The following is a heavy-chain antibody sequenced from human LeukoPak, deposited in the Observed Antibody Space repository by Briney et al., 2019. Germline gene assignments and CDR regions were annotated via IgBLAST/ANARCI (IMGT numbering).Heavy chain of an antibody. D-gene: IGHD2-15*01. V-gene: IGHV3-30*02. Sequence: GGSLRLSCAASGFTFSSYGMHWVRQAPGKGLEWVAFIRYDGSNKYYADSVKGRFTISRDNSKNTLYLQMNSLRAEDTAVYYCAKEETYCSGGSCYSPLHYWGQGTLVTVSS. CDR1: GFTFSSYG. CDR2: IRYDGSNK. J-gene: IGHJ4*02. CDR3: AKEETYCSGGSCYSPLHY.